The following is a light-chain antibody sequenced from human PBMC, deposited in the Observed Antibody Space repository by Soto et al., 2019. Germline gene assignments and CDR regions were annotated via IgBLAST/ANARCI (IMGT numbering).Light chain of an antibody. Sequence: DIQMTHSPSSLSASVGDRVTITFLASQDISSYLNWYQQKPGKAPKLLIYAASSLQSGVPSRFSGSGSGTDFTLTISSLQPEDFATYYCRQSYSTPPTFGQGTKVDIK. CDR3: RQSYSTPPT. V-gene: IGKV1-39*01. CDR2: AAS. J-gene: IGKJ1*01. CDR1: QDISSY.